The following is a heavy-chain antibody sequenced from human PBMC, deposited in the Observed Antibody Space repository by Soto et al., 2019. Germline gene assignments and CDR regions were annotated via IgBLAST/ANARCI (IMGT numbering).Heavy chain of an antibody. CDR3: AKPEVSSSSSTFDY. V-gene: IGHV3-23*01. J-gene: IGHJ4*02. Sequence: GGSLSLSCTASGFPFSSYSMSWVRQAPGKGLEWVSAISGSGGSTYYADSVKGRFTISRDNSKNTLYLQMNSLRAEDTAVYYCAKPEVSSSSSTFDYWGQGTLVTVSS. CDR2: ISGSGGST. CDR1: GFPFSSYS. D-gene: IGHD6-6*01.